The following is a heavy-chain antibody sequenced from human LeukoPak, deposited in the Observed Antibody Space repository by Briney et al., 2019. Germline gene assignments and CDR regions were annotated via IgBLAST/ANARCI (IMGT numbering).Heavy chain of an antibody. V-gene: IGHV1-2*02. J-gene: IGHJ4*02. CDR3: STEDKYCTTPNCGAY. CDR1: GYTLTDYY. D-gene: IGHD2-8*01. Sequence: ASVKLTCKASGYTLTDYYIHWVRQGPGQDLEWMGFIIPHSGGTTYEQRFQGRVTMTRDMSIGTFYMELSSLRSDDTAVYYCSTEDKYCTTPNCGAYWGQGTLVTVSS. CDR2: IIPHSGGT.